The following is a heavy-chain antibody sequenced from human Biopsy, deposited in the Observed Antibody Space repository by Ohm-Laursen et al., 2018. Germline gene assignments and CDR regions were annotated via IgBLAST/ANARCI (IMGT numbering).Heavy chain of an antibody. CDR3: ARTPRDSFWSGSYKRGLWFDP. D-gene: IGHD3-3*01. J-gene: IGHJ5*02. V-gene: IGHV4-59*07. CDR2: DYNGGIT. CDR1: GGSIISYY. Sequence: SDTLSLICSVSGGSIISYYWTGIRQPPGKGLEWIGHDYNGGITNYNPSLKRRVPISKDTSKNQFSLQVNSVTAADTAVYYCARTPRDSFWSGSYKRGLWFDPWGQGTLVIVSS.